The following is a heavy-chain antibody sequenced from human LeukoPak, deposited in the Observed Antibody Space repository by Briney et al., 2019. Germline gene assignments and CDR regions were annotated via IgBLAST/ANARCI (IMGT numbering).Heavy chain of an antibody. D-gene: IGHD1-26*01. Sequence: KPSETLSLTCTVSGYSISSGYYWGWIRQPPGKGLEWIGSIYYSGSTYYNPSLKSRVTISVDTSKNQFSLKLSSVTAADTALYYCARHLGGHSGSYPYFDYWGQGTLVTVSS. CDR1: GYSISSGYY. J-gene: IGHJ4*02. V-gene: IGHV4-38-2*02. CDR3: ARHLGGHSGSYPYFDY. CDR2: IYYSGST.